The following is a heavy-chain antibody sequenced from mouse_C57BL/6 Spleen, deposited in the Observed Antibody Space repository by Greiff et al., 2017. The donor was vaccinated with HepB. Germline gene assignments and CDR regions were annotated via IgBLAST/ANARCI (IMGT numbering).Heavy chain of an antibody. CDR3: ARELPAMDY. D-gene: IGHD1-1*01. Sequence: EVKLVESGGGLVKPGGSLKLSCAASGFTFSSYAMSWVRQTPEKRLEWVATISDGGSYTYYPDNVKGRFTISRDNAKNNLYLQMSHLKSEDTAMYYCARELPAMDYWGQRTSVTVSS. CDR2: ISDGGSYT. V-gene: IGHV5-4*01. J-gene: IGHJ4*01. CDR1: GFTFSSYA.